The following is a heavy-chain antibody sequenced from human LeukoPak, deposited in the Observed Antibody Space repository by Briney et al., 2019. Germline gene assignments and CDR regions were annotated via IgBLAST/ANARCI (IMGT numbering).Heavy chain of an antibody. CDR3: ARDQRTAPDRIFDY. CDR2: ISAYNDNT. V-gene: IGHV1-18*01. J-gene: IGHJ4*02. Sequence: ASVNVSCKASGYTFTSYGISWVRQAPGQGLEWMGWISAYNDNTNYAQKLQGRVTMTTDTSTSTAYMELRSLRSDDTAVYYCARDQRTAPDRIFDYWGQGTLVTVSS. D-gene: IGHD1/OR15-1a*01. CDR1: GYTFTSYG.